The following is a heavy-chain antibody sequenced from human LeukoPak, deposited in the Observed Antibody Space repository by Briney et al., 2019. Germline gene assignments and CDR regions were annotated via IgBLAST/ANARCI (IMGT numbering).Heavy chain of an antibody. Sequence: SETLSLTCTVSGGSISSSSYYWGWIRQPPGKGLEWIGSIYYSGSTYYNPSPKSRVTISVDTSKNQFSLKLSSVTAADTAVYYCARVSDYGGIKRGIFDYWGQGTLVTVSS. V-gene: IGHV4-39*01. CDR3: ARVSDYGGIKRGIFDY. CDR1: GGSISSSSYY. J-gene: IGHJ4*02. CDR2: IYYSGST. D-gene: IGHD4-17*01.